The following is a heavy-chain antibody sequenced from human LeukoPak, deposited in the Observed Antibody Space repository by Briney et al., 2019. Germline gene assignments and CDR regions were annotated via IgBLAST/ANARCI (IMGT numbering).Heavy chain of an antibody. Sequence: GASVKVSCKASGYTFTGYYMHWVRQAPGQGLEWMGWINPNSGGTNYARKFQGRVTMTRDTSISTAYMELSRLRSDDTAVYYCARYYDSWSGYSDYWGQGTLVTVSS. CDR1: GYTFTGYY. CDR2: INPNSGGT. J-gene: IGHJ4*02. D-gene: IGHD3-3*01. CDR3: ARYYDSWSGYSDY. V-gene: IGHV1-2*02.